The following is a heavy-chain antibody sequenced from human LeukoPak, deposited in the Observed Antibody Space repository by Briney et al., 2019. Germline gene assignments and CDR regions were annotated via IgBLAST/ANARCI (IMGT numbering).Heavy chain of an antibody. CDR1: GFSFSSYW. CDR2: MNPDGSEK. J-gene: IGHJ4*02. V-gene: IGHV3-7*01. Sequence: GGSLRLSCAASGFSFSSYWMAWVRQAPGKGLEWVANMNPDGSEKKYAVSVKGRFTISRDNAGNSLYLQMNSLRAEDTAVYYCARSQQLVHPIDYWGQGTLVTVSS. CDR3: ARSQQLVHPIDY. D-gene: IGHD6-13*01.